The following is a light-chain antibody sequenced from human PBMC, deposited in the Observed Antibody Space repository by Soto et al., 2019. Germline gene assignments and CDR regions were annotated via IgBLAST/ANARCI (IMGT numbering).Light chain of an antibody. J-gene: IGKJ1*01. Sequence: EVVLTQSPATLSLSPGERATLSCRASENVRTFVDWYQQKPGQAPRLLIYGASNRATGIPARFSGSGSGTDFTLTISDLEPEDFEVYYCQQHSHWPPWTFGQGTRVEI. CDR2: GAS. CDR3: QQHSHWPPWT. CDR1: ENVRTF. V-gene: IGKV3-11*01.